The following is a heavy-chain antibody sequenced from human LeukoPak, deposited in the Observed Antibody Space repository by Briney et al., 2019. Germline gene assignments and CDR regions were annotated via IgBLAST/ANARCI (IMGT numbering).Heavy chain of an antibody. V-gene: IGHV3-15*07. CDR2: IKTKSDGGTT. Sequence: GGSLRLSCAASGFIFTNAWMNWVRQAPGKGLGWVCRIKTKSDGGTTDYAAPVKGRFIISRDDSKNTLYLQMNSLKTEDTAVYYCPTDIGGIRYYYYGMDVWGQGTTVTVSS. CDR3: PTDIGGIRYYYYGMDV. CDR1: GFIFTNAW. D-gene: IGHD3-10*01. J-gene: IGHJ6*02.